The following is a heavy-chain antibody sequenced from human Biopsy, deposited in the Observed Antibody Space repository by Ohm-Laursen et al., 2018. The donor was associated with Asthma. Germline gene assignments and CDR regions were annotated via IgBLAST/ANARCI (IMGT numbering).Heavy chain of an antibody. CDR2: VSHTGST. V-gene: IGHV4-59*07. D-gene: IGHD2-15*01. J-gene: IGHJ5*02. CDR1: GGSIRSHD. Sequence: SDTLSLTCTVSGGSIRSHDWTWIRLPPGKGLEYIGDVSHTGSTNYNPSLKSRVTMSLDTSKSQFSLRLTSVTPADTAVYYCARLADCSGGACYSCGWFDPWGQGTRVTVSS. CDR3: ARLADCSGGACYSCGWFDP.